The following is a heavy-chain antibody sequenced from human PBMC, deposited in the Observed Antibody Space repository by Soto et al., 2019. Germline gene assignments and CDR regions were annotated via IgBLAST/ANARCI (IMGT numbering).Heavy chain of an antibody. CDR3: ATVGGSSSIFDY. D-gene: IGHD1-26*01. J-gene: IGHJ4*02. CDR1: GYTFTSYG. CDR2: ISAYNGET. Sequence: ASVKVSCKASGYTFTSYGISWVRQAPGQGLEWMGWISAYNGETIYAQKFQGRVTMTEDTSTDTAYMELSSLRSEDTAVYYCATVGGSSSIFDYWGQGTLVTVSS. V-gene: IGHV1-18*01.